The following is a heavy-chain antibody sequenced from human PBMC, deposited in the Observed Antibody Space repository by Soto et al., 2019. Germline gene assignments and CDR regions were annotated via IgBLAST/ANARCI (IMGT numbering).Heavy chain of an antibody. J-gene: IGHJ3*02. CDR3: TRDRATYYDSRASPAFDI. Sequence: EVQLVESGGGLVKPGRSLRLSCTASGFTFGDYAMSWFRQAPGKGLEWVGFIRSKAYGGTTEYAASVKGRFTISRDDSKSIAYLQMNSLKTEDTAVYYCTRDRATYYDSRASPAFDIWGQGTMVTVSS. V-gene: IGHV3-49*05. D-gene: IGHD3-22*01. CDR2: IRSKAYGGTT. CDR1: GFTFGDYA.